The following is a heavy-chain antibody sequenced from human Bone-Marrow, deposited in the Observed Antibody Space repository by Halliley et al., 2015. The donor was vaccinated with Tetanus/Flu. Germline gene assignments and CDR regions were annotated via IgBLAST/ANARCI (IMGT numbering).Heavy chain of an antibody. CDR3: AGHLATRGTRGFDS. J-gene: IGHJ4*02. D-gene: IGHD3-10*01. Sequence: TLSLTCTVSAGSITTSNWWSWVRRPPGKGLEWIGEIYHGGAFNYAPALESRVTISVDKSKNQFSLTLTSLTAADTAVYFCAGHLATRGTRGFDSWGQGVLVTVSS. CDR1: AGSITTSNW. CDR2: IYHGGAF. V-gene: IGHV4-4*01.